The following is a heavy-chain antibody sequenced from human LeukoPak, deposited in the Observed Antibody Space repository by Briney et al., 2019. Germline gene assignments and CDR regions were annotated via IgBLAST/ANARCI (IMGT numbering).Heavy chain of an antibody. Sequence: GSSVKVSCTASGGTFSSYAISWVRQAPGQGLEWMGGIIPIFGTANYAQKFRGRVTITADESTSTAYMELSSLRSEDTAVYYCASQPGYDYVWGSYRYTTSGFDYWGQGTLVTVSS. CDR3: ASQPGYDYVWGSYRYTTSGFDY. D-gene: IGHD3-16*02. J-gene: IGHJ4*02. CDR2: IIPIFGTA. V-gene: IGHV1-69*01. CDR1: GGTFSSYA.